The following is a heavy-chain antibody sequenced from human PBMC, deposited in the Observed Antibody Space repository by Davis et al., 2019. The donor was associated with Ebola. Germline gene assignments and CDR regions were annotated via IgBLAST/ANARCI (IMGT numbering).Heavy chain of an antibody. CDR3: AKASIRAAAADAFDI. CDR1: GFTFSSYA. J-gene: IGHJ3*02. Sequence: GESLKISCAASGFTFSSYAMSWVRQAPGKGLEWVSAISGSGGSTYYADSVKGRFTISRDNSKNTLYLQMNSLRAEDTAVYYCAKASIRAAAADAFDIWGQGTMVTVSS. D-gene: IGHD6-13*01. CDR2: ISGSGGST. V-gene: IGHV3-23*01.